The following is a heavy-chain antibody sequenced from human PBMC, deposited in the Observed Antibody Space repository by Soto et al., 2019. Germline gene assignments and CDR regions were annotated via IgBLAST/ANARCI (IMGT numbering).Heavy chain of an antibody. D-gene: IGHD6-13*01. Sequence: QVQLVESGGGVVQPGRSLRLSCAASGFTFSSYGMYWVRQAPGKGLEWVAVIWYDRSNKYYADSVKGRFTISRDNSKNTLYLQMNSLRAEDTAVYYCARARAYSSSWYLFDYWGQGTLVTVSS. CDR1: GFTFSSYG. CDR3: ARARAYSSSWYLFDY. CDR2: IWYDRSNK. V-gene: IGHV3-33*01. J-gene: IGHJ4*02.